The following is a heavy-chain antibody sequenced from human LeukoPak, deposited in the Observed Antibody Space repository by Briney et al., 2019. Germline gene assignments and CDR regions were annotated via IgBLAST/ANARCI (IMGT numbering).Heavy chain of an antibody. Sequence: ASVKVSCKASVYIFIRYGISWVRPPPGQGLEWMGWISPYNGNTKLAQKLQDKVTMTTDTSTSTDYMELRSLRSDDTAVDYGAREGSYHYDTSSHNWYFGLGGRGTLVTVSS. V-gene: IGHV1-18*01. CDR2: ISPYNGNT. CDR1: VYIFIRYG. J-gene: IGHJ2*01. CDR3: AREGSYHYDTSSHNWYFGL. D-gene: IGHD3-22*01.